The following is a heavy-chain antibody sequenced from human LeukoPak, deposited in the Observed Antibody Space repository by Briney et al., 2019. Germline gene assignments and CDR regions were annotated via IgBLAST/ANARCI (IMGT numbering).Heavy chain of an antibody. D-gene: IGHD6-13*01. V-gene: IGHV5-51*01. CDR3: ARLPPGIAAAGNPFQY. CDR2: IYPGYSET. J-gene: IGHJ1*01. CDR1: GYSFTSYW. Sequence: GESLKISCKGSGYSFTSYWIGWVRQMPAKGLEWMGIIYPGYSETRYSPSFQGQVTISADKSISTAYLQWSSLKASDTAMYYCARLPPGIAAAGNPFQYWGQGTLVTVSS.